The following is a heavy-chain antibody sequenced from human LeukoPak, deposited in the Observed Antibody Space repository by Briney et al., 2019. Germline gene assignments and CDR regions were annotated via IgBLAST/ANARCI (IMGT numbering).Heavy chain of an antibody. CDR1: GFTLSSYG. CDR2: ISYDGSNK. CDR3: AKSLELGAMAYYFDY. D-gene: IGHD5-18*01. J-gene: IGHJ4*02. Sequence: GGSLRLSCAASGFTLSSYGMHWVRQAPGKGLEWVALISYDGSNKYYADSVKGRFAISRDNSKNTLYLQMNSLRAGDTAVYYCAKSLELGAMAYYFDYWGQGTLVTVSS. V-gene: IGHV3-30*18.